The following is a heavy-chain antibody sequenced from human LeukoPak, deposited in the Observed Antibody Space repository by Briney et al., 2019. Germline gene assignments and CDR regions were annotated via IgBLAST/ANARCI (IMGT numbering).Heavy chain of an antibody. V-gene: IGHV3-33*01. CDR1: GFTFSTYG. CDR3: VRGGRTTWHGMDV. D-gene: IGHD4-17*01. Sequence: PGGSLRLSCEASGFTFSTYGMHWVRQAPGKGLEWVAVIWYDGSNKNYADSVKGRFTISRDNSKNTLYLQMNSLRAEDTAVYHCVRGGRTTWHGMDVWGQGTTVTVSS. CDR2: IWYDGSNK. J-gene: IGHJ6*02.